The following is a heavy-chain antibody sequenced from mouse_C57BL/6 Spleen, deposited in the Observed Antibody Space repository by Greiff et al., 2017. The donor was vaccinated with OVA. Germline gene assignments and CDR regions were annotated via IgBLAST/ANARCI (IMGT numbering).Heavy chain of an antibody. CDR1: GYTFTDYT. V-gene: IGHV1-78*01. CDR2: IYPRDGST. Sequence: QVQLQQPDAELVKPGASVKISCKASGYTFTDYTIHWMKQRPEQGLEWIGYIYPRDGSTKYNEKFKGKATLTADKSSSTAYMQLNSLTSEDSAVYFCARGGAYYSSYYAMDYWGQGTSVTVSS. CDR3: ARGGAYYSSYYAMDY. J-gene: IGHJ4*01. D-gene: IGHD2-5*01.